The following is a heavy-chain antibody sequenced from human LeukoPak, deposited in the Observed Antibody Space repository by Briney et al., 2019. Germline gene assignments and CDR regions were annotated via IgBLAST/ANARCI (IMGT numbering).Heavy chain of an antibody. CDR3: ARNDYGGSDY. J-gene: IGHJ4*02. CDR2: INPNSGGT. V-gene: IGHV1-2*02. D-gene: IGHD4-23*01. Sequence: ASVKVSCKASGYTFTGYYMHWVRRAPGQGLEWMGWINPNSGGTNYAQKFQGRVTMTRDTSISTAYMELSSLRSEDTAVYYCARNDYGGSDYWGQGTLVTVSS. CDR1: GYTFTGYY.